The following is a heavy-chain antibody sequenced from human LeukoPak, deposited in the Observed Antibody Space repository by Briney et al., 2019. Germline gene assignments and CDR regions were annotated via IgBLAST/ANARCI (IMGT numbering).Heavy chain of an antibody. CDR1: GGSISDYS. CDR3: ARGGTRDDFWSGYYLNWFDP. D-gene: IGHD3-3*01. CDR2: INHSGST. Sequence: PSETLSLTCTVSGGSISDYSWSWIRQPPGKGLEWIGEINHSGSTNYNPSLKSRVTISVDTSKNQFSLKLSSVTAADTAVYYCARGGTRDDFWSGYYLNWFDPWGQGTLVTVSS. J-gene: IGHJ5*02. V-gene: IGHV4-34*01.